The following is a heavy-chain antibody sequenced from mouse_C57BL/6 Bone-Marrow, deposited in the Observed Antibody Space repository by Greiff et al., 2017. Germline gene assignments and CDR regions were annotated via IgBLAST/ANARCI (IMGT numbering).Heavy chain of an antibody. J-gene: IGHJ1*03. CDR2: INPYNGGT. CDR1: GYTFTDYY. D-gene: IGHD1-1*01. Sequence: VQLQQSGPVLVKPGASVKMSCKASGYTFTDYYMNWVKQSHGKSLEWIGVINPYNGGTSYNQKFKGKATLTVDKSSSTAYMELNSLTSEDSAVYYCARDYYYGSSRWYFDVWGTGTTVTVSS. V-gene: IGHV1-19*01. CDR3: ARDYYYGSSRWYFDV.